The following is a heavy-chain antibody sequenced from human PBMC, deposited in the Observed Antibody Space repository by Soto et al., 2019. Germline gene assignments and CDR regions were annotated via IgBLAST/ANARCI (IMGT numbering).Heavy chain of an antibody. J-gene: IGHJ4*02. V-gene: IGHV2-5*02. CDR1: GFSLSTSGVG. Sequence: QITLKESGPTLVKPTQTLTLTCTFSGFSLSTSGVGVGWIRQPPGKALEWLALIYWDDDKRYSPSLKSRVTIPKDASKNQVVLIMTNIDPVDTATYSCAQRSYPAGYFAYWGQGILVTVSS. CDR3: AQRSYPAGYFAY. CDR2: IYWDDDK. D-gene: IGHD2-21*01.